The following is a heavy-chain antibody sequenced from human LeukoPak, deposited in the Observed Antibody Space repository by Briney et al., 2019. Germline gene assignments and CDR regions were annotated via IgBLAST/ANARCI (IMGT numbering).Heavy chain of an antibody. D-gene: IGHD3-10*01. CDR3: ARDLFYSVSGTYYNVGRVFNY. CDR1: GYTFTSYD. J-gene: IGHJ4*02. V-gene: IGHV1-2*02. Sequence: ASVKVSCKASGYTFTSYDINWVRRATGQGLERMGWINPNSGGTNYAQKFQGRVTMTRDTSITTAYMELTSLRSDDTAVYYCARDLFYSVSGTYYNVGRVFNYWGQGTLVTVSS. CDR2: INPNSGGT.